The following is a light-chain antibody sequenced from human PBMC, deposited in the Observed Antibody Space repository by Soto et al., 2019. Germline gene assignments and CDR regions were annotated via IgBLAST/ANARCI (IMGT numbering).Light chain of an antibody. CDR2: EVS. Sequence: QSVLTQPASVSGSPGQSITISCAGTSSDIGGYNYVSWYQQHPGKAPKVMIYEVSNRPSGVSNRFSGSKSGNTASLTISGLQAEDDADYYCSSYTSSSTLYVFGSGTKVTVL. CDR1: SSDIGGYNY. CDR3: SSYTSSSTLYV. V-gene: IGLV2-14*01. J-gene: IGLJ1*01.